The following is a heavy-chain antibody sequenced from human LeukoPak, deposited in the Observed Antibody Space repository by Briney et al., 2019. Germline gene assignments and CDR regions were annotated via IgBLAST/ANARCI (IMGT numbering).Heavy chain of an antibody. CDR1: GYSFSTFD. J-gene: IGHJ4*02. D-gene: IGHD2-15*01. CDR3: ARQSLDGGSCYDY. Sequence: ASVKVSCMASGYSFSTFDINWVRQAPGQGPEWMGWMNPNSGNTGYAQKFQGRVTLTRSTSMTTAYMELSSLRSEDTAVYYCARQSLDGGSCYDYWGQGTLVTVSS. CDR2: MNPNSGNT. V-gene: IGHV1-8*01.